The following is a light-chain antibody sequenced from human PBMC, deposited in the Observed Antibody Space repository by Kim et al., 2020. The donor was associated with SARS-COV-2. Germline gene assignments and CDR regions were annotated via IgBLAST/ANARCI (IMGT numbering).Light chain of an antibody. Sequence: SVKLTCTLSSGHSSYIIAWHQQQPGKAPRYLMKLEGSGSYNKGSGVPDRFSGSSSGADRYLTISNLQSEDEADYYCETWDSNAVVFGGGTKLTVL. CDR3: ETWDSNAVV. J-gene: IGLJ2*01. CDR1: SGHSSYI. CDR2: LEGSGSY. V-gene: IGLV4-60*03.